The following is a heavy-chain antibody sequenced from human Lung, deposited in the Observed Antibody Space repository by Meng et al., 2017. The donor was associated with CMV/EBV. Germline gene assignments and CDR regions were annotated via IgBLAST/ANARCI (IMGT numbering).Heavy chain of an antibody. V-gene: IGHV3-7*01. CDR1: GFNIRPYW. CDR3: ARLGDYCTDASCYYYFDY. Sequence: GGSLRLSCAATGFNIRPYWMTWVRQAPGKGLEWVANINQGGNEKYYVDSVEGRFTISRDNARNSLLLQMNTLRAEDTAVYYCARLGDYCTDASCYYYFDYWGHGTLVTVSS. J-gene: IGHJ4*01. CDR2: INQGGNEK. D-gene: IGHD2-8*01.